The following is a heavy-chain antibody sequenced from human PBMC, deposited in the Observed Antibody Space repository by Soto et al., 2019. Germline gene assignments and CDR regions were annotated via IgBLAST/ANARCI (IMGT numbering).Heavy chain of an antibody. CDR1: GGSISSYY. CDR3: ARLRVYSSGWYVSWFDP. D-gene: IGHD6-19*01. Sequence: SETLSLTCTVSGGSISSYYWSWIRQPPGKGLEWIGYIYYSGSTNYNPSLKSRVTISVDTSKNQFSLKLSSVTAADTAVYYCARLRVYSSGWYVSWFDPWGQGTLVTVSS. J-gene: IGHJ5*02. V-gene: IGHV4-59*01. CDR2: IYYSGST.